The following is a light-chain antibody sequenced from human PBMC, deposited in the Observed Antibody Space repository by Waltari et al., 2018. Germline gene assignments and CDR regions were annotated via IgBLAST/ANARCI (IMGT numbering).Light chain of an antibody. CDR1: LVIRDGITC. J-gene: IGKJ4*01. CDR3: KQSTHWPALT. V-gene: IGKV2-30*01. Sequence: LVIRDGITCLDLYQQIPVQAPRLLIYKASNRCSGVPARFSGSGSGTEFTLTISSLQSDDVAVYYCKQSTHWPALTFGEGTKLEIK. CDR2: KAS.